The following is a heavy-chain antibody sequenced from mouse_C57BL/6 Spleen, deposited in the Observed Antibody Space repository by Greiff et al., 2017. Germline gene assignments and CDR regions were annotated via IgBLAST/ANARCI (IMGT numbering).Heavy chain of an antibody. D-gene: IGHD1-1*01. CDR3: TRDTYYDGLDY. CDR2: ISSGGDYI. V-gene: IGHV5-9-1*02. CDR1: GFTFSSYA. J-gene: IGHJ2*01. Sequence: EVQRVESGEGLVKPGGSLKLSCAASGFTFSSYAMSWVRQTPEKRLEWVAYISSGGDYIYYADTVKGRFTISRDNARNTLYLQMSSLKSDDTASYYCTRDTYYDGLDYWGQGTTLTVSS.